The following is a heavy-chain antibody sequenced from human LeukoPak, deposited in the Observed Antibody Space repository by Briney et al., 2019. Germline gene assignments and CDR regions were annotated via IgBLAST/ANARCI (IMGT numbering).Heavy chain of an antibody. D-gene: IGHD1-26*01. J-gene: IGHJ3*02. CDR2: ISSSSSTK. V-gene: IGHV3-48*02. Sequence: PGRSLRLSCAASGFTFITYTMIWVRHAPGKGLEWVSSISSSSSTKYYADSVKGRFTISRDNANNSLYLQVASLRDEDTAIYYCARMRDTTTGALDIWGPGTMVAVSS. CDR3: ARMRDTTTGALDI. CDR1: GFTFITYT.